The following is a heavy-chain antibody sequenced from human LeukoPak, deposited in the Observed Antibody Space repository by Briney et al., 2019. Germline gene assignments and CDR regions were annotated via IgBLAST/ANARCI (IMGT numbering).Heavy chain of an antibody. CDR2: IRYDGSNK. CDR3: ARRAGSNWYMDY. Sequence: GGSLRLSCAASGFTFSSYGMHWVRQAPGKGLEWVAFIRYDGSNKYYADSVKGRFTISRDNSKNTLYLQMGSLKVEDMAVYYCARRAGSNWYMDYWGQGTLVTVSS. J-gene: IGHJ4*02. V-gene: IGHV3-30*02. D-gene: IGHD6-13*01. CDR1: GFTFSSYG.